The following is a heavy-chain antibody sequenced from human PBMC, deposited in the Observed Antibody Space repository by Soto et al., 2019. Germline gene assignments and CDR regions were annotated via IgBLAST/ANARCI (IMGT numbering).Heavy chain of an antibody. V-gene: IGHV1-46*01. Sequence: ASVKVSCKASGYTFTSYYIHWVRQAPGQGLEWMGIINPSGGSTRNEQNFQGRLTMTRDTSTSTVYMELSSLRSEDTAIYYCTRTWAGGYSYGPFDYWGQGTLVTVSS. D-gene: IGHD5-18*01. CDR2: INPSGGST. CDR3: TRTWAGGYSYGPFDY. CDR1: GYTFTSYY. J-gene: IGHJ4*02.